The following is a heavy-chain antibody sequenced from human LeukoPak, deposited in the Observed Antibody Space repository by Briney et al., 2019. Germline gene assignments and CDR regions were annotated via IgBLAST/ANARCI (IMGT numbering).Heavy chain of an antibody. V-gene: IGHV1-46*03. CDR1: GYTFTSYY. J-gene: IGHJ4*02. CDR3: ARDGGSSGYYREYFDY. Sequence: ASVKVSCKASGYTFTSYYMHWVRQAPGQGLERMGIINPSGCSTSYAQKFQGRVTMTRDTSTSTAYMELSSLRSEDTAVYYCARDGGSSGYYREYFDYWGQGTLVTVSS. D-gene: IGHD3-22*01. CDR2: INPSGCST.